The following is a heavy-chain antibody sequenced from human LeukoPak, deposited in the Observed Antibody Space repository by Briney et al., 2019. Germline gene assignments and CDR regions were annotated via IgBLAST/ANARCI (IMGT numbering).Heavy chain of an antibody. CDR2: ISYDGSNK. Sequence: RSLRLSCAASGFTFSSYAMHWVRQAPGKGLEWVALISYDGSNKYYADSVKARFIISRDNSKNTVYLQMNSLRAEDTAVYYCARDVWRSSWY. CDR1: GFTFSSYA. J-gene: IGHJ2*01. V-gene: IGHV3-30*04. CDR3: ARDVWRSSWY. D-gene: IGHD6-13*01.